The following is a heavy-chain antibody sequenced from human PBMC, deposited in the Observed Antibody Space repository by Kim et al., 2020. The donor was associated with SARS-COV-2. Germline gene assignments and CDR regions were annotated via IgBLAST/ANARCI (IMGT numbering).Heavy chain of an antibody. Sequence: SETLSLTCTVSGGSVSRGSHYWNWIRQPPGKGLEWIGYIYYSANTNYNPSLKSRVTISADTSKNQFSLKVTSVTAADTAVYYCASVSVVNRYYFQYWGQGTPVTVSS. J-gene: IGHJ4*02. V-gene: IGHV4-61*01. CDR1: GGSVSRGSHY. D-gene: IGHD2-21*01. CDR3: ASVSVVNRYYFQY. CDR2: IYYSANT.